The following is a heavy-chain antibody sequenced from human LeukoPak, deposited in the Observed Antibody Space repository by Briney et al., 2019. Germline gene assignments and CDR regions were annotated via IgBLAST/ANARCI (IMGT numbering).Heavy chain of an antibody. D-gene: IGHD6-13*01. CDR3: ASSSSSSSWYEAGYYYYYYYMDV. V-gene: IGHV3-53*01. Sequence: GGSLRLSCAASGFTVSSNYMSWVRQAPGKGLEWVSVIYSGGSTYYADSVKGRFTISRDNSKNTLYLQMSSPRAEDTAVYYCASSSSSSSWYEAGYYYYYYYMDVWGKGTTVTVSS. CDR1: GFTVSSNY. J-gene: IGHJ6*03. CDR2: IYSGGST.